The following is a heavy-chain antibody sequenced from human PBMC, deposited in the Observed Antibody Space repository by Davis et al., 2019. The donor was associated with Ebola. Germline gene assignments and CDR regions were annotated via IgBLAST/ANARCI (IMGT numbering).Heavy chain of an antibody. D-gene: IGHD3-22*01. CDR3: ARDEGFTDYDSSGYYPYYYYGMDV. CDR2: INHSGST. V-gene: IGHV4-34*01. CDR1: GGSFSGYY. Sequence: PSETLSLTCAVYGGSFSGYYWSWIRQPPGKGLERIGEINHSGSTNYNPSLKSRVTISVDTSKNQFSLKLSAVTAADTAVYYCARDEGFTDYDSSGYYPYYYYGMDVWGQGTTVTVSS. J-gene: IGHJ6*02.